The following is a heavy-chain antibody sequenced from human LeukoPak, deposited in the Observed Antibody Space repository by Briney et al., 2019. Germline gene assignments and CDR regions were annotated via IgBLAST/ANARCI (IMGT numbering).Heavy chain of an antibody. V-gene: IGHV4-30-2*01. J-gene: IGHJ4*02. Sequence: SETLSLTCTVSGYSISSGGYSWSWIRQPPGKGLEWIGYIYHSGSTYYNPSLKSRVTISVDRSKNQFSLKLSSVTAADTAVYYCARREQQLDSSLFDYWGQGTLVTVSS. CDR1: GYSISSGGYS. CDR3: ARREQQLDSSLFDY. CDR2: IYHSGST. D-gene: IGHD6-13*01.